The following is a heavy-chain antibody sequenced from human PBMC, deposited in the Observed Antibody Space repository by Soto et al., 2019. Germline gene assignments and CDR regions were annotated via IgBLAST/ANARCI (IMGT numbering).Heavy chain of an antibody. V-gene: IGHV4-30-2*01. CDR3: VRRSPEDAFDI. J-gene: IGHJ3*02. Sequence: QVQLQESGPGLVKPSQTLSLTCTVSGASIISDGYSWSWIRQPPGKGLQWIGHIYEGGNTYYTPSLESRVAISTDKSKNQFSLRLSSVTAADTAVYYCVRRSPEDAFDIWGQGTMVTVSP. CDR2: IYEGGNT. CDR1: GASIISDGYS.